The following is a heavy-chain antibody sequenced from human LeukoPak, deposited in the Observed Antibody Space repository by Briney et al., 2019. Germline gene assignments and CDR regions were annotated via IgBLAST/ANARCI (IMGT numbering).Heavy chain of an antibody. D-gene: IGHD3-10*01. J-gene: IGHJ4*02. Sequence: GASVKVSCKASGYTFTSYGISWVRQAPGQGLEWMGWISAYNDNTNYAQKLQGRVTMTTDTSTSTAYMELRSLRSDDTAVYYCARDHYYTSGSPSFDYWGQGTLVTVSS. CDR1: GYTFTSYG. CDR2: ISAYNDNT. CDR3: ARDHYYTSGSPSFDY. V-gene: IGHV1-18*01.